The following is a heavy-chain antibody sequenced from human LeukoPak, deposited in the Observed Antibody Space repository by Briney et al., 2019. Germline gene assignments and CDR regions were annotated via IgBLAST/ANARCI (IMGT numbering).Heavy chain of an antibody. CDR2: ISSSGRTI. J-gene: IGHJ4*02. CDR3: ARVSGTYFDY. CDR1: VFTFSSYS. V-gene: IGHV3-48*04. Sequence: GGSLRLSCAASVFTFSSYSMNWVRQAPGPGLEWVSYISSSGRTIYYAESVKDRFTIYRDNAKNSLYLQMNSRRAEDTAVYYCARVSGTYFDYWGQGTLVTVSS. D-gene: IGHD1-26*01.